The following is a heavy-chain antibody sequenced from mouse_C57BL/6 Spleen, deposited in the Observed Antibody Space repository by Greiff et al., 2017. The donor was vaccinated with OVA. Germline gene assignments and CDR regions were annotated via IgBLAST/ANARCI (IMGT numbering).Heavy chain of an antibody. J-gene: IGHJ1*03. CDR1: GYTFTSYW. V-gene: IGHV1-52*01. CDR2: IDPSDSET. CDR3: ARSGNYCEYVDV. D-gene: IGHD2-1*01. Sequence: VQLKQPGAELVRPGSSVKLSCKASGYTFTSYWMHWVKQRPIQGLEWIGNIDPSDSETHYNQKFKDKATLTVDKSSSTAYMQLSSLTSEDSAVYYCARSGNYCEYVDVWGTGTTVTVSS.